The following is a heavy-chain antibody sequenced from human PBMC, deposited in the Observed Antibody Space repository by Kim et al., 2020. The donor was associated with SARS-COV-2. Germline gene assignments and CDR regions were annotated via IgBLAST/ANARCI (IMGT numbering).Heavy chain of an antibody. CDR2: I. D-gene: IGHD6-13*01. V-gene: IGHV3-48*04. J-gene: IGHJ4*02. Sequence: IYYADSVKGRFTISRDNAKNSLYLQMNSLRAEDTAVYYCARDTKQLVPDYWGQGTLVTVSS. CDR3: ARDTKQLVPDY.